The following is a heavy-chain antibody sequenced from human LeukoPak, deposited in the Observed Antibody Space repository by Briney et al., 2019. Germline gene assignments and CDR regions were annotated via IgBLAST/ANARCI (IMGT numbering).Heavy chain of an antibody. J-gene: IGHJ5*02. CDR1: GGSFSVYY. CDR2: INHSGST. V-gene: IGHV4-34*01. CDR3: ARGQAYYDFWSGYPQPYNWFDP. Sequence: KPSETLSLTCAVYGGSFSVYYWSWIRQPPGKGLEWIGEINHSGSTNYNPSLKSRVTISVDTSKNQFSLKLSSVTAADTAVYYCARGQAYYDFWSGYPQPYNWFDPWGQGTLVTVSS. D-gene: IGHD3-3*01.